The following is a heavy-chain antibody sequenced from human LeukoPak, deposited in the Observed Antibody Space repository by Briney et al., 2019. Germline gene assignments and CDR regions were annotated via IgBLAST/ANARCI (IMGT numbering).Heavy chain of an antibody. CDR3: AGRPDTSMVAIFDY. CDR2: INPSSGGT. D-gene: IGHD5-18*01. V-gene: IGHV1-2*02. CDR1: GYTFTSYD. J-gene: IGHJ4*02. Sequence: ASVKVSCKASGYTFTSYDIHWVRQAPGQGLEWMGWINPSSGGTNHAQKFQGRVTMTGDTSISTAYMELSRLTSDDTAVYFCAGRPDTSMVAIFDYWGQGTLVTISS.